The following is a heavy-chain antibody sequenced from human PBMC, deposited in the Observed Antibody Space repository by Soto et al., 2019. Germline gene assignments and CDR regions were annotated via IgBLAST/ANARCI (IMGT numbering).Heavy chain of an antibody. J-gene: IGHJ6*02. CDR2: IIPISETT. CDR1: GGTFSSYA. D-gene: IGHD2-2*01. CDR3: ARSQGSSTSLEIYYYYYYGMDV. Sequence: QVQLVQSGAEVKKPGSSVKVSCKASGGTFSSYAISWVRQAPGQGLEWMGGIIPISETTNYEQKFQGRVTITADESKSTAYVELSSLRSEDTAVYYCARSQGSSTSLEIYYYYYYGMDVWGQGTTVTVSS. V-gene: IGHV1-69*01.